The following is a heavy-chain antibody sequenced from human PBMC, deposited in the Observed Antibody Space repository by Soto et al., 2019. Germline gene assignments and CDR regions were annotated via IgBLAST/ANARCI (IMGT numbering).Heavy chain of an antibody. CDR3: AKRRGDHSNYSWGIDV. D-gene: IGHD4-4*01. V-gene: IGHV3-30*18. CDR2: ISYDGSHK. Sequence: QVQLVESGGGVVQPGRSLRLSCAASGFTFSNYGIHWVRQAPGKGLVWVTVISYDGSHKYYADSMKGRFTISRDNSKNTVYLEMNSLRDEDTAVYYCAKRRGDHSNYSWGIDVWGQGTTVTVSS. CDR1: GFTFSNYG. J-gene: IGHJ6*02.